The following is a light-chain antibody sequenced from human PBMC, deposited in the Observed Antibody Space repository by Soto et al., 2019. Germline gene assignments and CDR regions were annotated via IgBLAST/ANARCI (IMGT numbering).Light chain of an antibody. V-gene: IGLV1-40*01. J-gene: IGLJ1*01. Sequence: QSVLTQPPSVSEAPGQRVTISCTGSSSNIGAGYEAHWYQQVPGTAPKLLIYENNNRPSGVPDRFSGSKSGTSASLAITGLRAEDEAESYCQSYDRSLSGYVFGTGTKVTVL. CDR3: QSYDRSLSGYV. CDR2: ENN. CDR1: SSNIGAGYE.